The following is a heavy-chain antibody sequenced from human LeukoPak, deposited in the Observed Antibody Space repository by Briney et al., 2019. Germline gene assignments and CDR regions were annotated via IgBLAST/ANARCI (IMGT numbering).Heavy chain of an antibody. J-gene: IGHJ4*02. V-gene: IGHV4-59*08. CDR2: IYYSGTT. CDR3: ARNRYGSGSYVLDD. D-gene: IGHD3-10*01. CDR1: GGSFSGYY. Sequence: PSETLSLTCAVYGGSFSGYYWSWIRQPPGKGLEWIGNIYYSGTTNYNPSLMSRVTISVDRSKNQYSLKVASLTAADTAMYYCARNRYGSGSYVLDDWGQGTLVTVSS.